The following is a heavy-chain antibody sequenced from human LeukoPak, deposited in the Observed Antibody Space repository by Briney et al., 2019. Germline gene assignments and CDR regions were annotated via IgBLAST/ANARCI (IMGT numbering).Heavy chain of an antibody. Sequence: PGGSLRLSCSASGFTFSRYAMHWVRQAPGKGLEYVSAISSNGGSTYYADSVKGRFTISRDNAKNSMYVQMNSLRAEDTAVYYCARGFDSYYGFDIWGQGTMVTVSS. D-gene: IGHD1-26*01. CDR1: GFTFSRYA. CDR2: ISSNGGST. CDR3: ARGFDSYYGFDI. V-gene: IGHV3-64*04. J-gene: IGHJ3*02.